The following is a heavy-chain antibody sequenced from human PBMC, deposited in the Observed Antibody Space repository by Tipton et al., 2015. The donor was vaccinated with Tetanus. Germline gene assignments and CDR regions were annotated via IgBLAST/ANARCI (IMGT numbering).Heavy chain of an antibody. CDR1: GGSISSGGYY. D-gene: IGHD1-26*01. CDR3: ARDQARGARGWNYFDY. J-gene: IGHJ4*02. CDR2: IYYSGST. V-gene: IGHV4-31*03. Sequence: LVKPTQTLSLTCTVSGGSISSGGYYWSWIRQHPGKGLEWTGDIYYSGSTYYNPSLKSRVTISADTSKNQFSLKLNSVTAADTAVYYCARDQARGARGWNYFDYWGQGTLVTVSS.